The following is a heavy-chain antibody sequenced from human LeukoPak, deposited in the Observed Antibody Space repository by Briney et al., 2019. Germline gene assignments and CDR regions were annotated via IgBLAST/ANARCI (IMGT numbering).Heavy chain of an antibody. CDR2: ITSSGTT. CDR1: GLTFRSYG. D-gene: IGHD1-1*01. V-gene: IGHV3-23*01. CDR3: ANTGSYSIY. J-gene: IGHJ4*02. Sequence: GGSLRLSCAASGLTFRSYGMGWVRQAPGKGLEWVSSITSSGTTNYAEFVKDRFVISRDNSKDTLFLQMNSLRVEDTAVYYCANTGSYSIYWGQGTLVTVSS.